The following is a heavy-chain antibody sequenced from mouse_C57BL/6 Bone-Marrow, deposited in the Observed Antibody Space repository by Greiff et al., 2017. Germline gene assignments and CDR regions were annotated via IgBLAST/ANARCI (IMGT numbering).Heavy chain of an antibody. CDR1: GFSLTSYG. D-gene: IGHD4-1*01. V-gene: IGHV2-6*01. CDR2: IWGVGST. CDR3: ASLGRPFAY. J-gene: IGHJ3*01. Sequence: VQVVESGPGLVAPSQCLSITCTVSGFSLTSYGVDWVRQSPGKGLEWLGVIWGVGSTNYNSAPKNRLSISKDNSKSQVILKMNSLQTDDTAMYYCASLGRPFAYWGQGTLVTVSA.